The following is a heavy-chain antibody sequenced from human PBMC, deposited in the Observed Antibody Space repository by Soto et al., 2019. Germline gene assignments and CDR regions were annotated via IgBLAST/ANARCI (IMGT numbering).Heavy chain of an antibody. CDR2: IYYSGSN. D-gene: IGHD3-3*01. Sequence: SETLSRTCTVSGGSISSGYYYWSWSRKPPGTGLEWIGYIYYSGSNDDTQSLKRRVPISVETSNNQFSLKLSSVTAADTAVYDYATPSEAATRHTRLRFLEWPLDFDYWGQGTLVTVSS. J-gene: IGHJ4*02. CDR1: GGSISSGYYY. CDR3: ATPSEAATRHTRLRFLEWPLDFDY. V-gene: IGHV4-30-4*01.